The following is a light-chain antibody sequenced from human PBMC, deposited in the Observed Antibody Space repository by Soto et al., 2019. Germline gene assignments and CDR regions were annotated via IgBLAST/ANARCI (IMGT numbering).Light chain of an antibody. CDR1: GSDIGGYNL. Sequence: QSVLTQPASVSGSPGQSITISCTGTGSDIGGYNLVSWYQHHPGKAPKLLIYEATKRPSGVSDRFSGSRSGNTASLTISPLQSEDEADYSCYSFAGSATFVFGGGTKLTVL. CDR2: EAT. V-gene: IGLV2-23*02. J-gene: IGLJ2*01. CDR3: YSFAGSATFV.